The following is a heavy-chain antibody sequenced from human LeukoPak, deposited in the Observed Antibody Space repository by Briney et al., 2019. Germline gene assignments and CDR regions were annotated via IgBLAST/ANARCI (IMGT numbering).Heavy chain of an antibody. D-gene: IGHD6-25*01. V-gene: IGHV3-21*01. CDR3: ARYSSGWPGYFDY. Sequence: PGGSLRLSCAASGFTFSSYSMNRVRQAPGKGLEWVSSISSSSSYIYYADSVKGRFTISRDNAKNSLYLQMNSLRAEDTAVYYCARYSSGWPGYFDYWGQGTLVTVSS. J-gene: IGHJ4*02. CDR2: ISSSSSYI. CDR1: GFTFSSYS.